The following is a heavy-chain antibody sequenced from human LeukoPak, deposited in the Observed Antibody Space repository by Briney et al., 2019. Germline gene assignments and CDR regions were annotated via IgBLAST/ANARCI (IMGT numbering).Heavy chain of an antibody. CDR3: ARPRIAVAIFDY. J-gene: IGHJ4*02. CDR1: GFTFSSYW. V-gene: IGHV3-74*01. Sequence: TGGSLRLSCAASGFTFSSYWMHWVRHAPGKGLVWVSRINSDGSSTSYADSVKGRFTISRDNAKNTLYLQMNSLRAEDMAVYYCARPRIAVAIFDYWGQGTLVTVSS. D-gene: IGHD6-19*01. CDR2: INSDGSST.